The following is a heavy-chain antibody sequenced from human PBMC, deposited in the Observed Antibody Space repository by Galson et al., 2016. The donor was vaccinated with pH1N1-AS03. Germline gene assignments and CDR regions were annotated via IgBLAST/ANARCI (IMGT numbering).Heavy chain of an antibody. CDR3: ARDLLRAYGSGSSTKYYYYYGMDV. V-gene: IGHV3-30*04. CDR1: GFTFSSYA. Sequence: SLRLSCAASGFTFSSYAMHWVRQAPGKGLEWVAIISSDGSDKYYPDSVKGRFTISRHNSKNTLYLQMNSLRAEDTAVYYCARDLLRAYGSGSSTKYYYYYGMDVWGQGTTVTVSS. CDR2: ISSDGSDK. D-gene: IGHD3-10*01. J-gene: IGHJ6*02.